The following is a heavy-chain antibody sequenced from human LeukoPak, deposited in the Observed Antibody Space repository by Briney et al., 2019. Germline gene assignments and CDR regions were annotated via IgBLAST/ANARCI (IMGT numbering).Heavy chain of an antibody. D-gene: IGHD5-12*01. J-gene: IGHJ4*02. Sequence: ASVRVSCKASGYTFTSYGISWVRQAPGQGLEWMGWISAYNGNTNYAQKLQGRVTMTTDTSTSTAYMELRSLRSDDTAVYYCARQDIVATIEDYWGQGTLVTVSS. CDR2: ISAYNGNT. V-gene: IGHV1-18*01. CDR3: ARQDIVATIEDY. CDR1: GYTFTSYG.